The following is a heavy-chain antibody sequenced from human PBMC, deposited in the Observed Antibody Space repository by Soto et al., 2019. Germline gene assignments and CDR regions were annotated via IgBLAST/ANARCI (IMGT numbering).Heavy chain of an antibody. CDR1: GGSFSGYY. V-gene: IGHV4-34*01. D-gene: IGHD3-10*01. Sequence: PSETLSLTCAVSGGSFSGYYWNWIRQPPGKGLEWLGEISRSGSATYNPSPKGRGTMSVDTSKNQISLNVTSVTAADTAVYYCSRGPLMNYYYNSGSRDRGYFDFWGQGTLVTVSS. CDR3: SRGPLMNYYYNSGSRDRGYFDF. CDR2: ISRSGSA. J-gene: IGHJ4*02.